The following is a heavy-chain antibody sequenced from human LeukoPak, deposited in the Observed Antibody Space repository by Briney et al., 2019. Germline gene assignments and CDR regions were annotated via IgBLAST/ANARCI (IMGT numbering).Heavy chain of an antibody. CDR3: ARGGLLWFGEGGYYFDY. CDR1: GYTFTGYY. D-gene: IGHD3-10*01. CDR2: INPKSGGA. J-gene: IGHJ4*02. V-gene: IGHV1-2*02. Sequence: ASVKVSCKASGYTFTGYYIHWVRQAPGQGLEWMGWINPKSGGANYAQKFQGRVTMTRDTSISTAYMELSRLRSDDTAVYYCARGGLLWFGEGGYYFDYWGQGTLVTVSS.